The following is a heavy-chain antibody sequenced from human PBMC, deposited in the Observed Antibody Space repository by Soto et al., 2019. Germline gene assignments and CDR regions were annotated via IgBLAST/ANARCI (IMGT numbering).Heavy chain of an antibody. D-gene: IGHD3-10*01. CDR1: GYSFTSYW. Sequence: PGESLKLSCKGSGYSFTSYWIGWVRQMPGKGLEWMGIIYPGDSDTRYSPSFQGQVTISADKSISTAYLQWSSLKASDTAMYYCARGGTYYYGSGSQGGEYYYYGMDVWGQGTTVTVSS. J-gene: IGHJ6*02. CDR2: IYPGDSDT. CDR3: ARGGTYYYGSGSQGGEYYYYGMDV. V-gene: IGHV5-51*01.